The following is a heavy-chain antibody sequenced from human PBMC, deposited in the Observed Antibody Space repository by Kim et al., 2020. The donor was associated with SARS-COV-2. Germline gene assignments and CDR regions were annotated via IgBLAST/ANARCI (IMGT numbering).Heavy chain of an antibody. V-gene: IGHV3-21*01. CDR2: ISSSSSYI. D-gene: IGHD3-10*01. CDR1: GFTFSSYS. J-gene: IGHJ4*02. Sequence: GGSLRLSCAASGFTFSSYSMNWVRQAPGKGLEWVSSISSSSSYIYYADSVKGRFTISRDNAKNSLYLQMNSLRAEDTDVYYCARDLGITGMVRGVNGDDYWGQGTLVTVSS. CDR3: ARDLGITGMVRGVNGDDY.